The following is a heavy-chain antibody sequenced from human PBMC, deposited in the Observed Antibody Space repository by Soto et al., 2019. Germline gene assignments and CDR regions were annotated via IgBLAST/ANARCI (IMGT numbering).Heavy chain of an antibody. J-gene: IGHJ3*02. CDR2: ISHDGSNK. V-gene: IGHV3-30*18. D-gene: IGHD6-19*01. CDR3: AKDRLRAGGLVPIALDAFDT. CDR1: GFSISKYG. Sequence: PGGSLRLSGVVSGFSISKYGMHWVRQAPGKGLEWVAVISHDGSNKKYVDSVKGRFTISRDTSRNTLYLQMNFLRAEDTAVFYCAKDRLRAGGLVPIALDAFDTWGQGTMVTVSS.